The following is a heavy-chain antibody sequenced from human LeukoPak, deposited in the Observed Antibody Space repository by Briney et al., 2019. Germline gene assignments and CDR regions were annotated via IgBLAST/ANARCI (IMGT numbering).Heavy chain of an antibody. Sequence: PSETLSLTCTVSGGSISTYYCSWIRQPAGKGLEWIGYTYYSGSTNYTPYLKGRVTISVDTSKNQSSLKLSSVTAADTAVYYCARDLLTHDGYSSNSFDFWGQGTLVTVSS. D-gene: IGHD6-13*01. J-gene: IGHJ4*02. CDR1: GGSISTYY. CDR2: TYYSGST. CDR3: ARDLLTHDGYSSNSFDF. V-gene: IGHV4-59*01.